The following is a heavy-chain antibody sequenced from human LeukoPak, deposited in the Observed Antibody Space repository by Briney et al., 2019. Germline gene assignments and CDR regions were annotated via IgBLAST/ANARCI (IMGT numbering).Heavy chain of an antibody. CDR3: ARDNYGDYAGQFDY. CDR1: GYTFTSYD. J-gene: IGHJ4*02. V-gene: IGHV1-8*01. Sequence: ASVKVSCKASGYTFTSYDINWVRQATGQGLEWMGWMNPNSGNTGYAQKFQGRVTMTRDTSISTAYMELSRLRSDDTAVYYCARDNYGDYAGQFDYWGQGTLVTVSS. CDR2: MNPNSGNT. D-gene: IGHD4-17*01.